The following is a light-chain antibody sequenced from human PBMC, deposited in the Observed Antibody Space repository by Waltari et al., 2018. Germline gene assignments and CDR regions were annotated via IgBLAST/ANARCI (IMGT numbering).Light chain of an antibody. J-gene: IGKJ4*01. CDR3: QQYNRWPPLT. Sequence: EVVMTQSPAALSVSPGERVTLSCKASQNIDNNLAWYQQKPGQSPRLLIYGASTTATGVPARFSGSGSRTEFTLTISSLQSEDCAVFYCQQYNRWPPLTFGGGTKVEIK. CDR1: QNIDNN. CDR2: GAS. V-gene: IGKV3-15*01.